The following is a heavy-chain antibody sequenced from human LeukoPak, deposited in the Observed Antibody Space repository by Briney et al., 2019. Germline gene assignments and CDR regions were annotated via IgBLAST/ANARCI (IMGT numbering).Heavy chain of an antibody. CDR1: GFAFSSYV. J-gene: IGHJ4*02. V-gene: IGHV3-15*07. CDR2: IKSKADGETI. CDR3: STLTSRGLSDS. Sequence: GGSPRLSCAASGFAFSSYVLHWVRRAPGKGLEWVGRIKSKADGETIDYAAPVKGRFTFSRDDSKNMLYLQMNSLKSEDTAVYYCSTLTSRGLSDSWGQGTLVTVSS. D-gene: IGHD1-20*01.